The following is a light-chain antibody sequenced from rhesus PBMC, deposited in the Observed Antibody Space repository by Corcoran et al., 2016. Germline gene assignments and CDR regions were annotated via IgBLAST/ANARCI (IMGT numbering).Light chain of an antibody. Sequence: DIQMTQSPSSLSASVGDRVTITCRASQGITNDLAWYQQKPGETPKLLFYEASSLQSGIPSRFSGRGSGTDFTLTIRSLQSEDFATYYCKQYYSIPPTFGQGTKVEIK. V-gene: IGKV1-25*01. J-gene: IGKJ1*01. CDR2: EAS. CDR1: QGITND. CDR3: KQYYSIPPT.